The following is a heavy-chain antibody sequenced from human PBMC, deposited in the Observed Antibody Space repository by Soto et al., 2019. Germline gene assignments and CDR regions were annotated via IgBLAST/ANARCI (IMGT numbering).Heavy chain of an antibody. J-gene: IGHJ6*02. Sequence: WASVKVSCKASGYTFTGYYMHWVRQAPGQGLEWMGWINPNSGGTNYAQKFQGRVTMTRDTSISTAYMELSRLRSDDTAVYYCARDPNYYYYGMDVWGQGTTVTVPS. CDR3: ARDPNYYYYGMDV. CDR1: GYTFTGYY. V-gene: IGHV1-2*02. CDR2: INPNSGGT.